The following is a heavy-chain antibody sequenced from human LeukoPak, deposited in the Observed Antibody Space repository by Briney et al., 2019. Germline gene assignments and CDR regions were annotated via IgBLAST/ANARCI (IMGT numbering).Heavy chain of an antibody. CDR2: IYYSGST. Sequence: SETLSLTCTVSGGSISSYYWGWIRQPPGKGLEWIGYIYYSGSTNYNPSLKSRVTISVDTSKNQFSLKLSSVTAADTAVYYCARDSARSPHAFDIWGQGTMVTVSS. D-gene: IGHD6-6*01. CDR1: GGSISSYY. CDR3: ARDSARSPHAFDI. V-gene: IGHV4-59*01. J-gene: IGHJ3*02.